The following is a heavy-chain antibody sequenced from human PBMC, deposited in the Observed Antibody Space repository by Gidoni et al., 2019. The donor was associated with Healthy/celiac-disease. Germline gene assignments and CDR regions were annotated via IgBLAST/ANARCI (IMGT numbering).Heavy chain of an antibody. D-gene: IGHD1-26*01. CDR1: GGTFSSHA. CDR3: ARDGTKVGATDNWFDP. J-gene: IGHJ5*02. CDR2: IIPILGTA. Sequence: QAQLVQSGAEGKKPGSSVEVSCKASGGTFSSHAISGVRQAPGQGGEWMGGIIPILGTANNAKKFQGSVTITANESTNTAYMELSSLRSEDTAVYYCARDGTKVGATDNWFDPWGQGTLVTVSS. V-gene: IGHV1-69*01.